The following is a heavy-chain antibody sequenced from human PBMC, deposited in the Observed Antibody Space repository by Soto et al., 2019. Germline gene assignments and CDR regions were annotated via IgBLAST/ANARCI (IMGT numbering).Heavy chain of an antibody. D-gene: IGHD2-15*01. Sequence: QVQLVQSGAEVKKPGASVKVSCKASGYTFTSYGISWVRQAPGQGLEWMGWITGYNGKTNYAQKLQDRVTMTTDTSTSTAQMDLRSQRSDDTAVQYCARYETTENSGGYYGMDVCGQGTTVTVSS. CDR1: GYTFTSYG. CDR3: ARYETTENSGGYYGMDV. CDR2: ITGYNGKT. J-gene: IGHJ6*02. V-gene: IGHV1-18*01.